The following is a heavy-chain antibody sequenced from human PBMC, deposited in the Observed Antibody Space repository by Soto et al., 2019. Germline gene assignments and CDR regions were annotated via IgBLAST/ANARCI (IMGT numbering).Heavy chain of an antibody. D-gene: IGHD2-2*01. J-gene: IGHJ6*01. CDR3: VSRFCVSASCYGFYGRVV. CDR1: GGTFSSYT. Sequence: QVQLVQSGAEVKKPGSSVKVSCKASGGTFSSYTISWVRQAPGQGLEWMGRIIPILGIANYAQKFQGRVKIPADKSTSTAYMELGRLRSEDTALYYCVSRFCVSASCYGFYGRVVWGQGATVTVSS. CDR2: IIPILGIA. V-gene: IGHV1-69*02.